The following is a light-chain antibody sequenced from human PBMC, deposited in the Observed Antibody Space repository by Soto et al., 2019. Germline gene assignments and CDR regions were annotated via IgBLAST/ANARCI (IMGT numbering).Light chain of an antibody. CDR2: EVS. CDR3: YSYTSSSTYV. Sequence: QSALTQPASVSGSPGQSITISCTGTSSDVGGYNFVSWYQQHPGRAPKLLIYEVSRRPSGVSNRFSGSKSGDTAFLTISGLQAEDEADYYCYSYTSSSTYVFGTGTKVTVL. CDR1: SSDVGGYNF. J-gene: IGLJ1*01. V-gene: IGLV2-14*01.